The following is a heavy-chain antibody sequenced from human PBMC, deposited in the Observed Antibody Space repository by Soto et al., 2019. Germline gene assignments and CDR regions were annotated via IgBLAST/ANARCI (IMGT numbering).Heavy chain of an antibody. V-gene: IGHV3-23*01. J-gene: IGHJ4*02. CDR1: GFTFSSNA. Sequence: EVQLLESGGGLVQPGGSLSLSCAASGFTFSSNAMSWVRQAPGKGLEWVSAISGSGGSTYYADSVKGRFTISRDNSKNTLYLQMNSLRAEDTAVYYCAKEIAVAGGFDYWGQGTLVTVSS. D-gene: IGHD6-19*01. CDR2: ISGSGGST. CDR3: AKEIAVAGGFDY.